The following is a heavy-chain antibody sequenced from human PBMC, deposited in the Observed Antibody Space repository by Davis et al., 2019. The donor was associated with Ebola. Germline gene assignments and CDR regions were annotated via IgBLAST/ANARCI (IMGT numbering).Heavy chain of an antibody. D-gene: IGHD3-16*01. Sequence: PGGSLRLSCAVSGYSFRNDWMAWVRQAPGKGLEWVANINHIGYEKYYGDSVKGRFTISRDNAKNSVYLQMDSLRVEDTAVYYCTRDLSPSDVWRRYFEFWGQGTLATVSS. CDR2: INHIGYEK. CDR3: TRDLSPSDVWRRYFEF. J-gene: IGHJ4*02. V-gene: IGHV3-7*03. CDR1: GYSFRNDW.